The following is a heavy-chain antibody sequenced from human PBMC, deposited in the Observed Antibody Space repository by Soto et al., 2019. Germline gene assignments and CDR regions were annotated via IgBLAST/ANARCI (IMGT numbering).Heavy chain of an antibody. V-gene: IGHV5-51*01. Sequence: GESLKISCKGSGYKFIDYWIGWVRQVPGKGLEWMGSIYPGDFDIKYGPSFHGQVTISADKSITTVYLHWSGLKASDTGSYYCARAFGGEYYDRRSWYSAYWGQGTQVTVSS. CDR1: GYKFIDYW. CDR2: IYPGDFDI. CDR3: ARAFGGEYYDRRSWYSAY. D-gene: IGHD3-16*01. J-gene: IGHJ4*02.